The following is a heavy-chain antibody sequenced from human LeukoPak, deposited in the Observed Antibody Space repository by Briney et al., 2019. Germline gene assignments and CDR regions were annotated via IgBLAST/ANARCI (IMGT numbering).Heavy chain of an antibody. CDR2: MFTSVTT. V-gene: IGHV4-4*07. Sequence: PSETLSLTCTVSGGSISGYYCSWIRQPAGKGLEWIGRMFTSVTTNYNPSPKSRVTIAVDTSKNHFSLKLSSVTAADTAVYYCARSGSYLSTPTLWGQGTLVTVSS. J-gene: IGHJ4*02. D-gene: IGHD1-26*01. CDR3: ARSGSYLSTPTL. CDR1: GGSISGYY.